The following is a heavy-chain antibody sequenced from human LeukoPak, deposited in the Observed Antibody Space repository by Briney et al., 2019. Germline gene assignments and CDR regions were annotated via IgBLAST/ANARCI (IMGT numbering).Heavy chain of an antibody. J-gene: IGHJ4*02. D-gene: IGHD2-2*01. V-gene: IGHV1-69*02. Sequence: SVKVSCKASGGSFSSYTVSWVRQAPGQGLEWMGRGIPILNIANYAQGFQGRLTITADKSMRIVYMELSSLKTEDTAVYYCNTWTAADWGQGTLVTVSS. CDR3: NTWTAAD. CDR1: GGSFSSYT. CDR2: GIPILNIA.